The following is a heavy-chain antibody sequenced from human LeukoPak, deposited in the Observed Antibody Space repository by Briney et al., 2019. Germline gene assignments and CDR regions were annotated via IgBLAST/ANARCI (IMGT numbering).Heavy chain of an antibody. Sequence: GESLQISCKGSGYSFTSYWIGWVRQMPGKGLEWMGIIYPGDSDTRYSPSFQGQVTISADKSISTAYLQWSSLKASDTAMYYCARRGLAVAGYDAFDIWGQGTMVTVSS. V-gene: IGHV5-51*01. CDR2: IYPGDSDT. D-gene: IGHD6-19*01. CDR1: GYSFTSYW. CDR3: ARRGLAVAGYDAFDI. J-gene: IGHJ3*02.